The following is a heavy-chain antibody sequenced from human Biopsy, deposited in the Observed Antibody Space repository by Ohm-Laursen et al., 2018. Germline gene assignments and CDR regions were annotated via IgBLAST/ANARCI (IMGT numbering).Heavy chain of an antibody. CDR2: IYYTGST. V-gene: IGHV4-59*01. D-gene: IGHD3-16*01. Sequence: GTLSLTCTVSRDLISNYYWTWIRQSPGKGLEWIGYIYYTGSTNYNPSVKSRVTISLDTSKNQFSLKLNSATAADTAVYFCARDSRGGHLNTTLITGKNLDSWGQGILVTVSS. CDR1: RDLISNYY. CDR3: ARDSRGGHLNTTLITGKNLDS. J-gene: IGHJ4*02.